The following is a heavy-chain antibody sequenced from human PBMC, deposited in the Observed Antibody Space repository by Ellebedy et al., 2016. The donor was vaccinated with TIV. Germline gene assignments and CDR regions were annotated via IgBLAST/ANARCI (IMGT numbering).Heavy chain of an antibody. J-gene: IGHJ4*02. D-gene: IGHD2-21*01. Sequence: AASVKVSCKASGYTFTTYGISWVRQAPGQGLEWMGWISAYSGKPDYTRSLQGRVTMTTDASTNTAYMELRSLRSDDTAVYYCARDNGYCGGDCYGYWGQGTLVTVSS. CDR3: ARDNGYCGGDCYGY. CDR2: ISAYSGKP. V-gene: IGHV1-18*04. CDR1: GYTFTTYG.